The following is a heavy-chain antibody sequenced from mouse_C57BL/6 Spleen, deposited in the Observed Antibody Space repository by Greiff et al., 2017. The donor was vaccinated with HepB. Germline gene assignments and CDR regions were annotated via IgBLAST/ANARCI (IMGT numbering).Heavy chain of an antibody. Sequence: VQLQQSGAELARPGASVKMSCKASGYTFTSYTMHWVKQRPGQGLEWIGYINPSSGYTKYNQKFKDKATLTADKSSSTAYMQLSSLTSEDSAVYYCARSSGYNYFDYWGQGTTLTVSS. CDR1: GYTFTSYT. V-gene: IGHV1-4*01. CDR2: INPSSGYT. CDR3: ARSSGYNYFDY. J-gene: IGHJ2*01. D-gene: IGHD2-2*01.